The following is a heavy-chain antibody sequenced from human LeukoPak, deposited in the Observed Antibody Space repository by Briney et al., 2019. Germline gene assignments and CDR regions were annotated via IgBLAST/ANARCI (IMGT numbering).Heavy chain of an antibody. CDR3: ARNPDYGGPYRY. CDR1: GYTFTSYG. CDR2: ISAYNGNT. J-gene: IGHJ4*02. V-gene: IGHV1-18*04. Sequence: WASVKVSFKASGYTFTSYGISWVRQAPGRGLEWMGWISAYNGNTNYAQKLQGRVTMTTDTSTSTAYMELRSLRSDDTAVYYCARNPDYGGPYRYWGQGTLVTVSS. D-gene: IGHD4-23*01.